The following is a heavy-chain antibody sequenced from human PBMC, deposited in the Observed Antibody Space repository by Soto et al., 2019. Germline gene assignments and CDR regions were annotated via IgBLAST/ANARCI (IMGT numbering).Heavy chain of an antibody. V-gene: IGHV3-23*05. J-gene: IGHJ4*02. D-gene: IGHD3-22*01. CDR3: ARVPLIVTNPQVVHFDY. CDR1: GFTFSNNA. CDR2: FENVGSTS. Sequence: EVQLLESGGGLVQPGGSLILSCSVSGFTFSNNAMTWVRQAPGKGLDWVSAFENVGSTSYYAKSVKARVTISRDNSKNTLYLQMNSLSAEDTAIYVCARVPLIVTNPQVVHFDYWGQGTLVTVSS.